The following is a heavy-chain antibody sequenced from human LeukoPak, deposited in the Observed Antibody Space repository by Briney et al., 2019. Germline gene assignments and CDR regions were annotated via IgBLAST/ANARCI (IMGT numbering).Heavy chain of an antibody. V-gene: IGHV3-33*01. CDR1: GFTFSSYG. J-gene: IGHJ4*02. CDR3: ARALDSSSWYLDY. CDR2: IWYDGTNK. D-gene: IGHD6-13*01. Sequence: GGSLRLSCAASGFTFSSYGMHWVRQAPGKGLEWVAVIWYDGTNKYYANSVKGRFTISRDNSKNTLYLQMNSLRAEDTAMYYCARALDSSSWYLDYWGQGTLVTVSP.